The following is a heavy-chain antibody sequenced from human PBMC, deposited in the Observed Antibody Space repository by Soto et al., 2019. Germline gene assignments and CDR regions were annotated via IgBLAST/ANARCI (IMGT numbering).Heavy chain of an antibody. V-gene: IGHV1-69*01. CDR1: GGTFSSYA. CDR2: IIPIFGTA. D-gene: IGHD6-13*01. CDR3: ARDMGGGAAAARGDY. Sequence: QVQLVQSGAEVKKPGSSVKVSCKASGGTFSSYAISWVRQAPGQGLEWMGGIIPIFGTANYEQKFQGRVSIPGEESTGPAYRGLGGLRCEETAVYYCARDMGGGAAAARGDYWGQGTLVTVSS. J-gene: IGHJ4*02.